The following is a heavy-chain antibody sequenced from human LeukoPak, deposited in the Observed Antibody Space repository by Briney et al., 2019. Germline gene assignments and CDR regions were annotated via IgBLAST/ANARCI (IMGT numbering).Heavy chain of an antibody. CDR2: IYYSGST. CDR3: ARGVGDYIFPYYNFYMDV. J-gene: IGHJ6*03. V-gene: IGHV4-59*01. CDR1: SGSNNKFY. D-gene: IGHD4-17*01. Sequence: PSETLSLTCSVSSGSNNKFYWSWIRQPPGKGLEWIGYIYYSGSTNYNPSLQSRVTISVDTSKSQFYLKLSSVTAADTAVYYCARGVGDYIFPYYNFYMDVWGKGTTVTVSS.